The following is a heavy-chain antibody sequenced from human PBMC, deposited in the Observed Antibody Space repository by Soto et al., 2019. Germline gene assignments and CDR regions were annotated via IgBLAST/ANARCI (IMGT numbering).Heavy chain of an antibody. J-gene: IGHJ6*02. D-gene: IGHD2-2*01. V-gene: IGHV1-69*01. Sequence: QVPLVQSGAEVKKPGSSVKVSCKASGGTFGSYAISWVRQAPGHGLEWMGGIIPITATANYAQKFQGRVTITADESTSTASMQLSSLRSEDTAVYYCARSQGSSTSLEIYYYYYNGMDVWSQGTTVTVSS. CDR2: IIPITATA. CDR1: GGTFGSYA. CDR3: ARSQGSSTSLEIYYYYYNGMDV.